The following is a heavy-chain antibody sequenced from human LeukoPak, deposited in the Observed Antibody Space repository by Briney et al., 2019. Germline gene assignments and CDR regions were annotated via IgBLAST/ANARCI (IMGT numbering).Heavy chain of an antibody. V-gene: IGHV1-2*02. CDR3: ARDKLSIYYGSGSFDY. Sequence: ASVKVSCKASGYTFTDYYMHWVRQAPGQGLEWMGWINPNSGGTNYAQKFQGRVTMTRDTSISTAYMELSRLRSDDTAVYHCARDKLSIYYGSGSFDYWGQGTLVTVSS. CDR1: GYTFTDYY. CDR2: INPNSGGT. J-gene: IGHJ4*02. D-gene: IGHD3-10*01.